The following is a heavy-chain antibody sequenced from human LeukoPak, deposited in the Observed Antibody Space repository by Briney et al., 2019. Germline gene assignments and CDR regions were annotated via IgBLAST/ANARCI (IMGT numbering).Heavy chain of an antibody. J-gene: IGHJ4*02. D-gene: IGHD3-10*01. CDR3: ARGLLWFGELSAYFDY. V-gene: IGHV4-38-2*02. CDR1: GYSISTTFY. CDR2: IFPSGST. Sequence: SETLSLTCTVSGYSISTTFYWGWIRQPPGKGLECIGYIFPSGSTYYNPSLESRVTMSIDTSKNQFSLKLSSVTAADTAVYYCARGLLWFGELSAYFDYWGQGTLVTVSS.